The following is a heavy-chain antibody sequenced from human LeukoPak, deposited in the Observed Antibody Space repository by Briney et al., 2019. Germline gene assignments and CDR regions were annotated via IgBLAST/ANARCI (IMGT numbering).Heavy chain of an antibody. CDR3: ARDLAAVGTSDY. CDR1: GFTFSSYS. Sequence: GGSLRLSCAASGFTFSSYSMNWVRQAPGKGLEWVSSISSSSSYIYYADSVKGRFTISRDNAKNSLYLQMNSLRAEDTAVYYCARDLAAVGTSDYWGQGTLVTVSS. D-gene: IGHD1-14*01. V-gene: IGHV3-21*01. J-gene: IGHJ4*02. CDR2: ISSSSSYI.